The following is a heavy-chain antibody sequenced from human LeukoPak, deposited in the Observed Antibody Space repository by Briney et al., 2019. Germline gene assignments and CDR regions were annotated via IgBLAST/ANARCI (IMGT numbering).Heavy chain of an antibody. V-gene: IGHV1-69*13. J-gene: IGHJ4*02. D-gene: IGHD5-18*01. CDR2: IIPIFGTA. Sequence: ASVKVSCKASGGTFSSYAISWVRQAPGQGLEWMGGIIPIFGTANYAQKFQGRVTITADESTSTAYMELSSLRSEDTAVYYCARDPNRGYSYGAFDYWGQGTLVTVSS. CDR1: GGTFSSYA. CDR3: ARDPNRGYSYGAFDY.